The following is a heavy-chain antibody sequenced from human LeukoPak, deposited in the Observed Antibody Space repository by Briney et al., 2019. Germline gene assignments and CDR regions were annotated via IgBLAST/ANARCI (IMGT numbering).Heavy chain of an antibody. V-gene: IGHV3-74*01. Sequence: GGSLRLSCAASGVTFNRFWMHWVRQAPGKGLVWVSRINGDGSSTSYADSVKGRFTISRDNSKNTLYLQMNSLRAEDAAVYYCARGLEMATISRYWGQGTLVTVSS. CDR1: GVTFNRFW. D-gene: IGHD5-24*01. J-gene: IGHJ4*02. CDR2: INGDGSST. CDR3: ARGLEMATISRY.